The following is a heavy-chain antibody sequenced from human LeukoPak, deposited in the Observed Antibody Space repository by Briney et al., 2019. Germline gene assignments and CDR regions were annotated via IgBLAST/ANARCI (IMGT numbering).Heavy chain of an antibody. V-gene: IGHV1-24*01. CDR1: GYTLTELS. CDR2: FDLEDGET. Sequence: ASVKVSCKVSGYTLTELSMYWVRQAPGKGLEWMGGFDLEDGETIYAQRFRGRVTMTEDTSTDTAYMELSSLRSEDTAVYYCATEYSGYDWVGWGQGTMVTVSS. D-gene: IGHD5-12*01. CDR3: ATEYSGYDWVG. J-gene: IGHJ3*01.